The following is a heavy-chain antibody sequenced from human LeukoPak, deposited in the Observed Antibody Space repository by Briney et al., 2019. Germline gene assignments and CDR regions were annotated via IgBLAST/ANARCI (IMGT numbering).Heavy chain of an antibody. CDR1: GGSISSSSYY. V-gene: IGHV4-61*01. CDR3: ARTTEGGYTYGYFYYYYMDV. J-gene: IGHJ6*03. Sequence: SQTLSLTCTVSGGSISSSSYYWSWIRQPPGKGLEWIGPIYYSGSTNYNPSLKSRLTISVDTSKNQFSLKLTSVPAADTAVYYCARTTEGGYTYGYFYYYYMDVWGKGTTVTISS. D-gene: IGHD5-18*01. CDR2: IYYSGST.